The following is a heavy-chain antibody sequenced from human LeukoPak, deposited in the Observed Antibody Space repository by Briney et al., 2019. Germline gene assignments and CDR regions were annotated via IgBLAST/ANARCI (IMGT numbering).Heavy chain of an antibody. J-gene: IGHJ2*01. D-gene: IGHD3-3*01. V-gene: IGHV4-34*01. CDR1: GGSFSGYY. CDR3: ANLPGQWSGWHFDL. Sequence: SETLSLTCAVYGGSFSGYYWSWIRQPPGKGLEWIGEINHSGSTNYNPSLKSRVTISVDTPKNQFSLKLSSVTAADTAVYYCANLPGQWSGWHFDLWGRGTLVTVSS. CDR2: INHSGST.